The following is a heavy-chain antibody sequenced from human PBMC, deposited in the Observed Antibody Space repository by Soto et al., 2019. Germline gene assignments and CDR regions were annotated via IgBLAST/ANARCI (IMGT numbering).Heavy chain of an antibody. CDR1: GGSVSSSPYF. J-gene: IGHJ5*02. V-gene: IGHV4-39*01. CDR2: VDYRGRT. CDR3: SRRAPEGFDP. Sequence: PSETLSLTCTVSGGSVSSSPYFWGWIRQSPGRGLEWIGSVDYRGRTYYNASLKSRVTLSLDTSKNQFSLKLNSLTAADTAVYFCSRRAPEGFDPWGQGALVTVSS.